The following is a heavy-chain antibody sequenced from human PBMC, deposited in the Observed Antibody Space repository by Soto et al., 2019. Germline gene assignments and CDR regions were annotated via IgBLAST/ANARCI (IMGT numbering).Heavy chain of an antibody. CDR2: IYYSGST. J-gene: IGHJ4*02. V-gene: IGHV4-59*01. CDR1: GGSISSYY. D-gene: IGHD3-3*01. Sequence: SETLSLTCTVSGGSISSYYWSWIRQPPGKGLEWIGYIYYSGSTNYNPSLKSRVTISVDTSKNQFSLKLSSVTAADTAVYYCARSLQYDFWSGYSIWGQGTLVTVSS. CDR3: ARSLQYDFWSGYSI.